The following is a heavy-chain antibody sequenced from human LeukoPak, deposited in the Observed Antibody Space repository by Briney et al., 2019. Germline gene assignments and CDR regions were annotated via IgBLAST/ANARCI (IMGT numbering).Heavy chain of an antibody. Sequence: GGSLRLSCAASGFTFSDYYMSWIRQAPGKGLEWDSYISSIGSTIYYADSVKGRFTISRDNAKNSLYLQMNSLRAEDTAVYYCATNFLYYYGSGSSYYYMDVWGKGTTVTVSS. D-gene: IGHD3-10*01. CDR3: ATNFLYYYGSGSSYYYMDV. CDR1: GFTFSDYY. V-gene: IGHV3-11*04. CDR2: ISSIGSTI. J-gene: IGHJ6*03.